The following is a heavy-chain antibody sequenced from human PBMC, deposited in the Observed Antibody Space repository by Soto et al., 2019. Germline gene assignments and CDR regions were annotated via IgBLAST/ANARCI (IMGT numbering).Heavy chain of an antibody. D-gene: IGHD2-21*01. J-gene: IGHJ6*02. V-gene: IGHV3-21*01. CDR3: ARVGAYCGGDCYYGMDV. CDR2: ISSSSSYI. CDR1: GFTFSSYS. Sequence: GSLRLSCAASGFTFSSYSMNWVRQAPGKGLEWVSSISSSSSYIYYADSVKGRFTISRDNAKNSLYLQMNSLRAEDTAVYYCARVGAYCGGDCYYGMDVWGQGTTVTVSS.